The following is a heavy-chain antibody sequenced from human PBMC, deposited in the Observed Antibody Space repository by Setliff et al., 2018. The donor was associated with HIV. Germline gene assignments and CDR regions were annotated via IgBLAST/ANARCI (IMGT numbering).Heavy chain of an antibody. CDR1: GFTFRLYG. V-gene: IGHV3-30*02. CDR3: AKFRYAIKSTYYFDS. D-gene: IGHD2-2*01. CDR2: IEFDGKNE. J-gene: IGHJ4*02. Sequence: PGGSLRLSCAASGFTFRLYGMHWVRRAPGKGLEWVASIEFDGKNEYYAEPVKGRFTISRDNSKSTVYLQMNSVTPEDSAMYYCAKFRYAIKSTYYFDSWGQGTLVTVSS.